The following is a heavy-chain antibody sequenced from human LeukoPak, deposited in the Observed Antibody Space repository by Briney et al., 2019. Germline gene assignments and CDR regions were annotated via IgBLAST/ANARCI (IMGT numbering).Heavy chain of an antibody. CDR1: GYTFTSYY. Sequence: ASVKVSCKASGYTFTSYYMHWVRQAPGQGLEWMGIINPSGGSTSYAQKFQGRVTMTRDTSTSTVYMELSSLRSEDTAVYYFASVGNYDILTGIGGGAFDIWGQGTMVTVSS. D-gene: IGHD3-9*01. CDR3: ASVGNYDILTGIGGGAFDI. V-gene: IGHV1-46*01. J-gene: IGHJ3*02. CDR2: INPSGGST.